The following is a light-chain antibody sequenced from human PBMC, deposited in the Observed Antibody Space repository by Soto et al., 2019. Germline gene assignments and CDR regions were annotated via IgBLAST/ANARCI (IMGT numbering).Light chain of an antibody. Sequence: QSVLTQPASVSGSPGQSITISCTGTSGDVGGYSHVSWYQQHPGKAPKLMIYDVTNRPSGVSTRFSGSKSGNTASLTISGLQAEDEAEYYCSSYTSSSTRVFGGGTKVTVL. J-gene: IGLJ2*01. CDR2: DVT. CDR3: SSYTSSSTRV. V-gene: IGLV2-14*01. CDR1: SGDVGGYSH.